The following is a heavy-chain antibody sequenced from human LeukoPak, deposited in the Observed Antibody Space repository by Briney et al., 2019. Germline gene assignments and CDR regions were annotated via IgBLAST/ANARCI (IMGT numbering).Heavy chain of an antibody. Sequence: SVKVSCKASGGTFSSYAISWVQQAPGQGLEWMGGIIPIFGTANYAQKFQGRVTITADKSTSTAYMELSSLRSEDTAVYYCARDVSRGGDRFDPWGQGTLVTVSS. CDR2: IIPIFGTA. CDR1: GGTFSSYA. V-gene: IGHV1-69*06. CDR3: ARDVSRGGDRFDP. D-gene: IGHD2-21*02. J-gene: IGHJ5*02.